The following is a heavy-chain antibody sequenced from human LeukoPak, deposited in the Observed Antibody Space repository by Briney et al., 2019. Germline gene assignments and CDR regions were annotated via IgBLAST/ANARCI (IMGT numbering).Heavy chain of an antibody. CDR1: GGSISSGGYS. CDR2: IYHSGST. J-gene: IGHJ3*02. Sequence: PSQTLSLTCAVSGGSISSGGYSWSWIRQPPGKGLEWIGYIYHSGSTYYNPSLKSRVTISVDRSKNQFSLKLSSVTAADTAVYYCARVLEVTTRFRAFDIWGKGTMVTVSS. CDR3: ARVLEVTTRFRAFDI. V-gene: IGHV4-30-2*01. D-gene: IGHD2-21*02.